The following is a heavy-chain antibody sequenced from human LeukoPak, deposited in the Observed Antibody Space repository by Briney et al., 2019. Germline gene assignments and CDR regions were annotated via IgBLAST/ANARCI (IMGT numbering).Heavy chain of an antibody. CDR3: ARDGYCFGSWSFSPFYY. D-gene: IGHD3-10*01. Sequence: PGGSLRLSCAASGFTFSSYAMRGVRQAPGEGLECVSALSGSGGSTYYADSVKGRFTISRDNSKNTLYLQMNSLGAEDTAVYDCARDGYCFGSWSFSPFYYWGQGTLVTVSS. CDR1: GFTFSSYA. J-gene: IGHJ4*02. V-gene: IGHV3-23*01. CDR2: LSGSGGST.